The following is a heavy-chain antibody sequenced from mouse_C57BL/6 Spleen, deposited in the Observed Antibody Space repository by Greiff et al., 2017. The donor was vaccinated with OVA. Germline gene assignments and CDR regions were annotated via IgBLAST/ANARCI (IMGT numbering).Heavy chain of an antibody. CDR3: ARTTMVTRDYFDY. J-gene: IGHJ2*01. Sequence: EVQLVESGGGLVKPGGSLKLSCAASGFTFSDYGMHWVRQAPEKGLEWVAYISSGSSTIYYADTVKGRFTISRDNAKNTLFLQMTSLRSEDTAMYYCARTTMVTRDYFDYWGQGTTLTVSS. CDR1: GFTFSDYG. CDR2: ISSGSSTI. D-gene: IGHD2-2*01. V-gene: IGHV5-17*01.